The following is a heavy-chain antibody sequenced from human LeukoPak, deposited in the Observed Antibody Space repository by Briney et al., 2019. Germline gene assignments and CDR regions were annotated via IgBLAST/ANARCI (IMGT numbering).Heavy chain of an antibody. V-gene: IGHV1-69*13. J-gene: IGHJ5*02. CDR1: GYTFTIYY. Sequence: ASVTVSCKASGYTFTIYYMHWVRQAPGQGLEWMGGIIPIFGTANCAQKFQGRVTITADESTSTAYMELSSLRSEDTAVYYCARDLRYYYDSHWFDPWGQGTLVTVSS. CDR3: ARDLRYYYDSHWFDP. CDR2: IIPIFGTA. D-gene: IGHD3-22*01.